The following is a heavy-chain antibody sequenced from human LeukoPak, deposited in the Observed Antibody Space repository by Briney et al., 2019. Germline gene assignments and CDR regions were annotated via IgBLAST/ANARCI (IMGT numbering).Heavy chain of an antibody. CDR3: ARYYYGSGAFEP. Sequence: SETLSLTCTVSGGSISSGGYYWSWIRQHPGKGLEWIGYIYYSGSTYYNPSLKSRVTISVDTSKNQFSLKLSSVTAADTAVYYCARYYYGSGAFEPWGQGTLVTDSS. D-gene: IGHD3-10*01. CDR1: GGSISSGGYY. V-gene: IGHV4-31*03. J-gene: IGHJ5*02. CDR2: IYYSGST.